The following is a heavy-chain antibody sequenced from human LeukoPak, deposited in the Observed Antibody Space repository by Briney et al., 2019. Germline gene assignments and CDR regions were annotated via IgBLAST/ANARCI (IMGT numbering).Heavy chain of an antibody. CDR2: IYYSGST. V-gene: IGHV4-59*08. J-gene: IGHJ6*02. CDR3: ARAIAAAGSYYYYGMDV. CDR1: GGSISSYY. Sequence: SETLSLTCTVSGGSISSYYRSWIRQPPGKGLEWIGYIYYSGSTNYNPSLKSRVTISVDTSKNQFSLKLSSVTAADTAVYYCARAIAAAGSYYYYGMDVWGQGTTVTVSS. D-gene: IGHD6-13*01.